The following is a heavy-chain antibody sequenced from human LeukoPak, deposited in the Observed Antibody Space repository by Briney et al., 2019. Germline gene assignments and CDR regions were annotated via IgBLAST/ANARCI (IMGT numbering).Heavy chain of an antibody. J-gene: IGHJ4*02. V-gene: IGHV1-8*01. CDR1: GYTFTSYD. D-gene: IGHD2-21*01. Sequence: GASVKVSCKASGYTFTSYDITWVRQATGQGLEWMGWMNPDSGNTGYAQKLQGRVTMTWNTSITTAYMELRSLRSEDTALYYCARTVPRGEIEDYRGQGTLVTVSS. CDR3: ARTVPRGEIEDY. CDR2: MNPDSGNT.